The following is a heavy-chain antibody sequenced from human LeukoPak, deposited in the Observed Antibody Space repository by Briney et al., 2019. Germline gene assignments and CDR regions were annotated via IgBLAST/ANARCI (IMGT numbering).Heavy chain of an antibody. V-gene: IGHV3-21*01. Sequence: GGFLRLSCAASGFTFSSYSMNWVRQAPGKGLEWVSSISSSSSYIYYADSVKGRFTISRDNAKNSLYLQMNSLRAEDTAVYYCAREGDYGDYVWVNAFDIWGQGTMVTVSS. CDR3: AREGDYGDYVWVNAFDI. J-gene: IGHJ3*02. CDR2: ISSSSSYI. D-gene: IGHD4-17*01. CDR1: GFTFSSYS.